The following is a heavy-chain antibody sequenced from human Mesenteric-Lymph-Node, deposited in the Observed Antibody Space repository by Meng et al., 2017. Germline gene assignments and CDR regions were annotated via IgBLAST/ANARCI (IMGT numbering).Heavy chain of an antibody. Sequence: SETLSLTCTVSGGSISSYYWSWIRQPPGKGLEWIGYIYYSGSTNYNPSLKSRVTISVDTSKNQFSLKLSSVTAADTAVYYCARGEYLRIRVNSYGYNEDAFDIWGQGTM. J-gene: IGHJ3*02. CDR1: GGSISSYY. V-gene: IGHV4-59*01. CDR2: IYYSGST. D-gene: IGHD5-18*01. CDR3: ARGEYLRIRVNSYGYNEDAFDI.